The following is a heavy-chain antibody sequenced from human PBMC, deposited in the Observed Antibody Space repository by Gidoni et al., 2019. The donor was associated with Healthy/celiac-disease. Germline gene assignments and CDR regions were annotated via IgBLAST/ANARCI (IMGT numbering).Heavy chain of an antibody. D-gene: IGHD2-2*01. CDR3: ARDTRGGFGEYQLRGPPGY. Sequence: EVQLVESGGGLVQPGGSLRLSCAASGFPFSSYSMNWVRQAPGKGLEWVSYISSSSSTIYYADSVKGRFTISRDNAKNSLYLQMNSLRAEDTAVYYCARDTRGGFGEYQLRGPPGYWGQGTLVTVSS. CDR1: GFPFSSYS. J-gene: IGHJ4*02. CDR2: ISSSSSTI. V-gene: IGHV3-48*01.